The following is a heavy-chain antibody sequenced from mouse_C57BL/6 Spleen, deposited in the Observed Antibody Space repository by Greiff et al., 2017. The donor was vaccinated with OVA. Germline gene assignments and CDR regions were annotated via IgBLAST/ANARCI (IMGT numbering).Heavy chain of an antibody. CDR3: ARTAFYYGSSHWYFDV. D-gene: IGHD1-1*01. V-gene: IGHV1-55*01. Sequence: VQLQQPGAELVKPGASVKMSCKASGYTFTSYWITWVKQRPGQGLAWIGDIYPGSGSTNYNEKFKSKATLTVDTSSSTAYIQLSSLTSEDSAVYYCARTAFYYGSSHWYFDVWGTGTTVTVSS. J-gene: IGHJ1*03. CDR1: GYTFTSYW. CDR2: IYPGSGST.